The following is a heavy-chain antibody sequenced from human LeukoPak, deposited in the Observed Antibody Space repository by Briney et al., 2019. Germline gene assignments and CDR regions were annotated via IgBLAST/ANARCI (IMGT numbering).Heavy chain of an antibody. D-gene: IGHD3-10*01. CDR2: ISYDVSSK. V-gene: IGHV3-30-3*01. CDR3: ENYYGSGSLADAFDI. J-gene: IGHJ3*02. Sequence: GGSLRLSCAASGFTFSNYAMHWVRQAPGRGLEWVALISYDVSSKYYADSVKGRFTISRDNSKNTLYLQMNSLRAEDTAVYYCENYYGSGSLADAFDIWGQGTMVTVSS. CDR1: GFTFSNYA.